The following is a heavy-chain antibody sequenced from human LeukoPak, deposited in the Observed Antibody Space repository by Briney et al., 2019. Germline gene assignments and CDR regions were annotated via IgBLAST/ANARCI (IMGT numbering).Heavy chain of an antibody. CDR2: IRGLGDDS. V-gene: IGHV3-23*01. J-gene: IGHJ4*02. CDR3: ARTGFEDWGFFDS. CDR1: GFTFSDHA. D-gene: IGHD3-10*01. Sequence: GGSLRLSCAASGFTFSDHAMSWVRQAPGKGLEWVTAIRGLGDDSNYADSVRGRFTISRDNSKNTLNLQMNSLRVDDTAVYYCARTGFEDWGFFDSWGQGILVTVSS.